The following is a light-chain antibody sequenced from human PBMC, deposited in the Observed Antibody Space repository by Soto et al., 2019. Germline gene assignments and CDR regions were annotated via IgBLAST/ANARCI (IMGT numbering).Light chain of an antibody. Sequence: DIQMTQSPSTLSASVGDRVAITCWASQDISDWLAWYQQKPGKAPKLLIFDASSLQSGVPSRFSGSGSGTEFTLTISSLQPDDFATYYCQHYYSYPFTFGPGTKVDF. V-gene: IGKV1-5*01. CDR2: DAS. CDR3: QHYYSYPFT. CDR1: QDISDW. J-gene: IGKJ3*01.